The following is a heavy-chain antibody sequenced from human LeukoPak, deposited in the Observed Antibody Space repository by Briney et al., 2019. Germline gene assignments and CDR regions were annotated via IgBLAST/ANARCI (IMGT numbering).Heavy chain of an antibody. Sequence: PSETLPLTSTVLGASISSYYWSWFRQPPGKGLEWIGYIYYSGSTIYNPSLKSRVTISVDTSKNQFSLKLSSVTAADTAVYYCARVGLDGSSWYPHFDYWGQGTLVNVSS. J-gene: IGHJ4*02. CDR1: GASISSYY. CDR3: ARVGLDGSSWYPHFDY. D-gene: IGHD6-13*01. CDR2: IYYSGST. V-gene: IGHV4-59*01.